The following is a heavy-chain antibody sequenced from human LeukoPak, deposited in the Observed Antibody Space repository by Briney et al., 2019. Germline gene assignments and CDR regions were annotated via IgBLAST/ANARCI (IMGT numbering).Heavy chain of an antibody. CDR1: GYTFTGYY. CDR2: INPNSGGT. D-gene: IGHD6-19*01. V-gene: IGHV1-2*02. CDR3: ARGPMSQWLVKDY. Sequence: ASVKVSCNASGYTFTGYYMHWVRQAPGQGLEWMGWINPNSGGTNYAQKFQGRVTMTRDTSISTAYMELSRLRSDDTAVYYCARGPMSQWLVKDYWGQGTLVTVSS. J-gene: IGHJ4*02.